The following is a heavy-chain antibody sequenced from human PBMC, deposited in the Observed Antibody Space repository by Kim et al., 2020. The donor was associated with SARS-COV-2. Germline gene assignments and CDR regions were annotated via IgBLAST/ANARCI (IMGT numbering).Heavy chain of an antibody. J-gene: IGHJ5*02. Sequence: ADSVKGRFTISRENAKNSLYLQMNSLRAEDTAVYYCAREGCSSTSFYFVPWGQGTLVTVSS. CDR3: AREGCSSTSFYFVP. D-gene: IGHD2-2*01. V-gene: IGHV3-21*01.